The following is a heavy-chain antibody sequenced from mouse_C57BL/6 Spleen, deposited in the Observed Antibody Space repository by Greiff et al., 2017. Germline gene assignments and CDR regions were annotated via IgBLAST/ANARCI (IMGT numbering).Heavy chain of an antibody. Sequence: VQLQQSGAELARPGASVKLSCKASGYTFTSYGISWVKQRTGQGLEWIGEIYPRSGNTYYNEKFKGKATLTADKSSSTAYMELRSLTSEDSAVYFCARGTTTGFDYWGQGTTLTVSS. CDR3: ARGTTTGFDY. D-gene: IGHD1-1*01. V-gene: IGHV1-81*01. J-gene: IGHJ2*01. CDR1: GYTFTSYG. CDR2: IYPRSGNT.